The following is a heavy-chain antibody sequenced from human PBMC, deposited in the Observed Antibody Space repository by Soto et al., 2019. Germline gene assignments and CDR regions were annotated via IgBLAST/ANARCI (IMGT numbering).Heavy chain of an antibody. D-gene: IGHD5-18*01. CDR2: ISSSSSTI. V-gene: IGHV3-48*02. CDR3: ARDNPTWIQLWFYGMDV. Sequence: GGSLRLSCAASGFTFSSYSMNWVRQAPGKGLEWVSYISSSSSTIYYADSVKGRFTISRDNAKNSLYLQMNSLRDEDTAVYYCARDNPTWIQLWFYGMDVWGQGTTVTVSS. CDR1: GFTFSSYS. J-gene: IGHJ6*02.